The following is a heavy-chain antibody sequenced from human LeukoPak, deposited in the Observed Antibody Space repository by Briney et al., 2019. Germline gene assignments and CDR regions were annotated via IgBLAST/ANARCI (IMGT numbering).Heavy chain of an antibody. V-gene: IGHV1-69*04. CDR2: IIPIFGIA. D-gene: IGHD6-13*01. J-gene: IGHJ6*02. CDR1: GGTFSSYA. Sequence: GSSVKVSCKASGGTFSSYAISWVRQAPGQGLEWMGRIIPIFGIANYAQKFQGRVTITADKSTSTAYMELSSLRSEDTAVYYCARGPGAAAVRYYYYGMDVWGQGTTVTVSS. CDR3: ARGPGAAAVRYYYYGMDV.